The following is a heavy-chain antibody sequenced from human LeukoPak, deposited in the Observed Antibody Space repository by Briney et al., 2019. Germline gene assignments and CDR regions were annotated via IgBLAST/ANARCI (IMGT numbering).Heavy chain of an antibody. D-gene: IGHD3-22*01. J-gene: IGHJ4*02. V-gene: IGHV1-18*01. Sequence: KVSCKASGYTFINYGINWVRQAPGQGLEWVGWITPYNGNTNYAQKLQGRVTMTTDTSTSTAYMELRSLRPDDTAMYYCARRGVYYYDSSGRANYYFDFWGQGTLVTVSS. CDR2: ITPYNGNT. CDR1: GYTFINYG. CDR3: ARRGVYYYDSSGRANYYFDF.